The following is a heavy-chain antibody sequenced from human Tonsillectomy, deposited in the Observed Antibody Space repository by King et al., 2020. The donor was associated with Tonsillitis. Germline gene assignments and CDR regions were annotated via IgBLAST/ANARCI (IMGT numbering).Heavy chain of an antibody. J-gene: IGHJ4*02. V-gene: IGHV4-34*01. D-gene: IGHD5-12*01. CDR3: ARGVRGYSRYTPKSYFDY. CDR1: GGSFSGYY. CDR2: INHSGST. Sequence: VQLQQWGAGLLKPSETLSLTCAVYGGSFSGYYWSWIRQPPGKGLEWIGEINHSGSTNYNPSLKSRVTISVDTSKNQFSLKLSSVTAADTAVYYCARGVRGYSRYTPKSYFDYWGQGTLVTVSS.